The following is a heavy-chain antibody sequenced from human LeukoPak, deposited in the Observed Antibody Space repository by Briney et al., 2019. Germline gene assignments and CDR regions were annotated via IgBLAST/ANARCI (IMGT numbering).Heavy chain of an antibody. J-gene: IGHJ4*02. D-gene: IGHD6-13*01. CDR3: ERWAQQRHFDY. CDR1: GFTFSTYS. Sequence: GGSLRLSCAASGFTFSTYSMNWVRQAPGKGLEWVSHISSGSSIIYYADSVKGRFTISRDNAKNSLYLQMNSLRAEDTAVYYCERWAQQRHFDYWGQGTLVTVSS. CDR2: ISSGSSII. V-gene: IGHV3-48*01.